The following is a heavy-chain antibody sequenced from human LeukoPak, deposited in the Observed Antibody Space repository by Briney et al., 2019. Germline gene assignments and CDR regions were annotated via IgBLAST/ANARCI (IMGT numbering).Heavy chain of an antibody. J-gene: IGHJ6*03. V-gene: IGHV3-66*01. CDR1: GFTVSSNY. CDR2: IYSGGST. Sequence: GGSLRLSCAASGFTVSSNYMSWVRQAPGKGLEWVSVIYSGGSTYYADSVKGRFTISRDNSKNTLYLQMNSLRAEDTAVYYCARFAAGGSYYYYMDVWGKGTTVTVSS. CDR3: ARFAAGGSYYYYMDV. D-gene: IGHD6-25*01.